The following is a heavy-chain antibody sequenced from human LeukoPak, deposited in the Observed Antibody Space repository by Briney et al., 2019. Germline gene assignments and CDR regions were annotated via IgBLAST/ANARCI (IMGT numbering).Heavy chain of an antibody. CDR1: GGSISSSSYY. CDR2: IYYSGST. CDR3: ASGGYSGYDRWFDP. J-gene: IGHJ5*02. V-gene: IGHV4-39*07. D-gene: IGHD5-12*01. Sequence: SETLSLTCTVSGGSISSSSYYWGWIRQPPGKGLEWIGSIYYSGSTYYNPSLKSRVTISVDTSKNQFSLKLSSVTAADTAVYYCASGGYSGYDRWFDPWGQGTLVTVSS.